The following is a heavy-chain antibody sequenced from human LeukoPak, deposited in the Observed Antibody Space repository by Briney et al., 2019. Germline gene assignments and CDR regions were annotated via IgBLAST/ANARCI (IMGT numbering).Heavy chain of an antibody. CDR1: GFTFNSHA. V-gene: IGHV3-23*01. CDR3: ALEKHDSPDY. CDR2: ISGSGGNT. Sequence: GRSLRLSCAASGFTFNSHAMAWVRQAPGKGLEWVSGISGSGGNTYYADSVKGRFTISRDNSKNTLYLQMNSLRAEDTAVYYCALEKHDSPDYWGQGTLVTVSS. J-gene: IGHJ4*02. D-gene: IGHD3-22*01.